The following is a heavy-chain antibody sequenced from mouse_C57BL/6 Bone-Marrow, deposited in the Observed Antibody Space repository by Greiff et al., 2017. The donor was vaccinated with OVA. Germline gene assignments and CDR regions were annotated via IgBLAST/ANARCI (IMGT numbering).Heavy chain of an antibody. D-gene: IGHD3-2*02. CDR3: ARSQLRPLYFDY. V-gene: IGHV1-81*01. CDR1: GYTFTSYG. Sequence: QVQLQQSGAELARPGASVKLSCKASGYTFTSYGISWVKQRTGQGLEWIGEIYPRSGNTYYNEKFKGKATLTADKSSSTAYMELRSLTSEDSAVYFCARSQLRPLYFDYWGQGTTLTVSS. J-gene: IGHJ2*01. CDR2: IYPRSGNT.